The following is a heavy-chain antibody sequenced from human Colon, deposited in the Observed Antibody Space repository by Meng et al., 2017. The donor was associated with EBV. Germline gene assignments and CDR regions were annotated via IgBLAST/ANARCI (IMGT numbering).Heavy chain of an antibody. D-gene: IGHD5-24*01. CDR1: GGSISSGGYY. CDR2: IYYSGST. Sequence: QVQLQESGPGLWKPSQTPSLTCTVSGGSISSGGYYWSWIRQYPGKGLEWIGYIYYSGSTYYNPSLKSRVTISIDTSKNQFSLKLSSVTAADTAVYYCARGPSRWLQFSFDYWGQGTLVTVSS. V-gene: IGHV4-31*03. CDR3: ARGPSRWLQFSFDY. J-gene: IGHJ4*02.